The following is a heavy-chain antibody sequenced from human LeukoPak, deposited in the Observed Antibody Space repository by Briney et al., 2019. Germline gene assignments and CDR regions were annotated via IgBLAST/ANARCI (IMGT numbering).Heavy chain of an antibody. CDR1: GLTFYYDR. CDR2: IKSKSDGETT. D-gene: IGHD2-15*01. V-gene: IGHV3-15*01. CDR3: ARDRYCASSTCPGAFDL. Sequence: PGGSLRLSCAASGLTFYYDRMTWVRQAPGKGLEWVGRIKSKSDGETTDYAAPVKGRFTISRDDSRDMLYLQMSSLKTEDTAVYYCARDRYCASSTCPGAFDLWGQGTVVTVCS. J-gene: IGHJ3*01.